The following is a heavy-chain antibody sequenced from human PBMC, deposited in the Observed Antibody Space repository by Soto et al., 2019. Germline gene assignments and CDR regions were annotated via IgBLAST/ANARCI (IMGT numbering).Heavy chain of an antibody. CDR1: GYTFTGYY. D-gene: IGHD7-27*01. Sequence: ASVKVSCKASGYTFTGYYMHWVRQAPGQGLEWMGWINPNSGGTNYAQKFQGWVTMTRDTSISTAYMELSRLRSDDTAVYFCARGKTGDRGDTTLAFDIWGQGTMVTVSS. CDR3: ARGKTGDRGDTTLAFDI. V-gene: IGHV1-2*04. CDR2: INPNSGGT. J-gene: IGHJ3*02.